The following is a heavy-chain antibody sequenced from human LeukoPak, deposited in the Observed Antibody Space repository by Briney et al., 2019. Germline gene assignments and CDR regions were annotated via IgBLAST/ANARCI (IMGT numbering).Heavy chain of an antibody. D-gene: IGHD1-14*01. V-gene: IGHV3-48*01. CDR1: GFTFSSYS. CDR2: ISSSSTI. CDR3: ARISEPGAL. J-gene: IGHJ3*01. Sequence: PGGSLRLSCAASGFTFSSYSMNWLRQAPGKGLEWVSYISSSSTIYYADSVKGRFTISRDNAKNSLYLQMNSLRAEDTAVYYCARISEPGALWGQGTMVTVSS.